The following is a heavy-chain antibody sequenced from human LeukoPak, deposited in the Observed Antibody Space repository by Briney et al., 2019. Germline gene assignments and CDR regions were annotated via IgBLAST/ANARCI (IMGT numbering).Heavy chain of an antibody. D-gene: IGHD3-22*01. CDR1: GFTFSSYA. CDR3: AKNPLGVVVSYFDY. J-gene: IGHJ4*02. CDR2: ISGSGGST. V-gene: IGHV3-23*01. Sequence: GRSLRLSCAASGFTFSSYAMSWVRQAPGKGLEWVSAISGSGGSTYYADSVKGRFTISRDNSKNTLYLQMNSLRAEDTAVYYCAKNPLGVVVSYFDYWGQGTLVTVSS.